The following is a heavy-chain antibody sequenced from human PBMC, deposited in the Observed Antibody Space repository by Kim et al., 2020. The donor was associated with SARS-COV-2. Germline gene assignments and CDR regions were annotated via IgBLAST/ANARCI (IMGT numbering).Heavy chain of an antibody. CDR3: ARAAGSVTIFGVVIIWAFDY. CDR2: IYYSGST. Sequence: SETLSLTCTVSGGSISSGAYYWSWIRQYPGKGLEWIGYIYYSGSTYYNPSLKSRVTISVDTSKNQFSLKLSSVTAADTAVYYCARAAGSVTIFGVVIIWAFDYWGQGTQDTVSS. CDR1: GGSISSGAYY. D-gene: IGHD3-3*01. J-gene: IGHJ4*02. V-gene: IGHV4-31*03.